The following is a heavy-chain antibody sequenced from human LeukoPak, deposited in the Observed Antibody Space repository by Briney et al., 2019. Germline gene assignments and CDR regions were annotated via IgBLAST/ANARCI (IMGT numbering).Heavy chain of an antibody. V-gene: IGHV3-30*04. D-gene: IGHD5-18*01. Sequence: PGRSLRLSCEASGFTFSSYAMHWVRQAPGKGLEWVAVISYDGSNKYYADSVKGRFTISRDNSKNTLYLQMNSLRAEDTAVYYCARDRISGYSYGFYYGMDVWGQGTTVTVSS. CDR2: ISYDGSNK. CDR3: ARDRISGYSYGFYYGMDV. CDR1: GFTFSSYA. J-gene: IGHJ6*02.